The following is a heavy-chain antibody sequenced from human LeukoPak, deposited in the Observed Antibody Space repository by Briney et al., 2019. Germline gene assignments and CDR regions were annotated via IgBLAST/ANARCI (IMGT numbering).Heavy chain of an antibody. CDR2: INHSGST. D-gene: IGHD3-3*01. V-gene: IGHV4-34*01. J-gene: IGHJ6*03. CDR1: GGSFSGYY. CDR3: ARSQSSDYDFWSGYYTRYYMDV. Sequence: SETLSLTCAVYGGSFSGYYWSWIRQPPGKGLEWIGEINHSGSTNYNPSLKSRVTISVDTSKNQFSLKLSSVTAADTAVYYCARSQSSDYDFWSGYYTRYYMDVWGKGTTVTVSS.